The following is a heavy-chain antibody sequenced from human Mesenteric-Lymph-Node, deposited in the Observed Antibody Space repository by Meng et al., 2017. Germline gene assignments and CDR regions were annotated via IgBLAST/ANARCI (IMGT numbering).Heavy chain of an antibody. D-gene: IGHD2-8*02. Sequence: QVQLAESGPGLLKPSRTLALTCAVNGGSLSGAYWNWIRQPPGKGLEWIGEIIHGGSPSYNPSLKSRVTISIDTSKNQLSLMLSSVTAADTAVYYCARRPTGIDYWGQGTLVTVSS. CDR1: GGSLSGAY. J-gene: IGHJ4*02. CDR2: IIHGGSP. V-gene: IGHV4-34*12. CDR3: ARRPTGIDY.